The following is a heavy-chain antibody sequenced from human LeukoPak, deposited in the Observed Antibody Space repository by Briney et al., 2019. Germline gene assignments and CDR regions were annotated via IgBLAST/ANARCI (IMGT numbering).Heavy chain of an antibody. CDR1: GDPISSYY. Sequence: SETLSLTCSVSGDPISSYYWGWIRQPPGKGLERIGYIYTSGSTNYNPSLKSRVPISVDTSKNQFSLKLSSVTAADTAVYYCARQYALHSSGWYKPFDYWGQGTLVTVSS. CDR2: IYTSGST. CDR3: ARQYALHSSGWYKPFDY. D-gene: IGHD6-19*01. J-gene: IGHJ4*02. V-gene: IGHV4-4*09.